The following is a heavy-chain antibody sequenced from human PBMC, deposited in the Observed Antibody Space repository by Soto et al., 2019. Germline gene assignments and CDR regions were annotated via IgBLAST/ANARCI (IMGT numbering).Heavy chain of an antibody. CDR3: ARVNGYSSGWFDY. CDR1: GFTFTSYG. CDR2: ISGSGGST. J-gene: IGHJ4*02. Sequence: GGSLRLSCAASGFTFTSYGMSWVRQAPGKGLEWVSAISGSGGSTYYADSVKGRFTISRDNSKNTLYLQMNSLRAEDTAVYYCARVNGYSSGWFDYWGQGTLVTVSS. D-gene: IGHD6-19*01. V-gene: IGHV3-23*01.